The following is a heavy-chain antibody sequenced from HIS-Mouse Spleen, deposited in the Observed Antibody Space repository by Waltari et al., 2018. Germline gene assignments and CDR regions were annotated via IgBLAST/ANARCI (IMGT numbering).Heavy chain of an antibody. CDR2: IYYSGST. J-gene: IGHJ3*02. D-gene: IGHD6-6*01. CDR1: GGSISSYY. Sequence: QVQLQESGPGLVKPSETLSLTCTVSGGSISSYYWSWIRQPPGKGLEWIGCIYYSGSTTYNPSLNSRVTISVVTSKNQFSLKLSSVTAADTAVYYCARPSYSSSPDAFDIWGQGTMVTVSS. V-gene: IGHV4-59*08. CDR3: ARPSYSSSPDAFDI.